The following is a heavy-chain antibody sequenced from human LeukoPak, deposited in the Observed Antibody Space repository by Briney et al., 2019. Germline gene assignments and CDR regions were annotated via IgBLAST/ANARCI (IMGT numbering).Heavy chain of an antibody. CDR1: GFTFDDYA. J-gene: IGHJ4*02. V-gene: IGHV3-30*03. CDR3: ARDRVQIWSYVAIFDY. D-gene: IGHD5-18*01. Sequence: PGRSLRLSCAASGFTFDDYAMHWVRQAPGKGLEWVAVISNDGANIGYRDPVRGRFTISRDISKNTLYLQMDSLRSEDTAVYFCARDRVQIWSYVAIFDYWGQGTLVTVSS. CDR2: ISNDGANI.